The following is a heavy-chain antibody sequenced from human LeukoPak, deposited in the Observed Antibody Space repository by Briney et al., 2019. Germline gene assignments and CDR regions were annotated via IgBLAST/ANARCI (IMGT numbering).Heavy chain of an antibody. Sequence: GRSLRLSCAASGFTFSSFTMNWVRQAPGKGLEWVSSISSSSSHIYFADSVKGRFTISRDNAKNSLYLQMNSLRAEDTAVYYCARVVPGTGFLYWGQGTLVTVSS. CDR1: GFTFSSFT. CDR2: ISSSSSHI. V-gene: IGHV3-21*01. J-gene: IGHJ4*02. CDR3: ARVVPGTGFLY. D-gene: IGHD2-8*02.